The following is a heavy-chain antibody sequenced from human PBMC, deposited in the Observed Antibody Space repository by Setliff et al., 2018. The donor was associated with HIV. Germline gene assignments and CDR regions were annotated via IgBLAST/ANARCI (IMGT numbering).Heavy chain of an antibody. CDR3: ARDLSPGITAPLDY. Sequence: PGGSLRLSCTASGFSFSSYWMHWVRQGPGEGLVWVSRTNEDGSITNYADSVKGRFTISRDNAKNSLYLQMNSLRAEDTAVYFCARDLSPGITAPLDYWGQGTLVTVSS. J-gene: IGHJ4*02. CDR2: TNEDGSIT. V-gene: IGHV3-74*01. D-gene: IGHD6-13*01. CDR1: GFSFSSYW.